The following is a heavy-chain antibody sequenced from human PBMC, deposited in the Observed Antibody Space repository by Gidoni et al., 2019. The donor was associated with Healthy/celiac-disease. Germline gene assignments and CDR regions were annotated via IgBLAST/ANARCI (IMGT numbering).Heavy chain of an antibody. D-gene: IGHD6-13*01. Sequence: QVQLVQSGAVVKKPGASVKVSCKVSGYTLTDLSMHWVRQAPGKGLEWMGGFDPEDGETIYAQKFQGRVTMTEDTSTDTAYMELSSLRSEDTAVYYCATVGRGGIAAAGYAANAFDIWGQGTMVTVSS. CDR3: ATVGRGGIAAAGYAANAFDI. J-gene: IGHJ3*02. CDR2: FDPEDGET. V-gene: IGHV1-24*01. CDR1: GYTLTDLS.